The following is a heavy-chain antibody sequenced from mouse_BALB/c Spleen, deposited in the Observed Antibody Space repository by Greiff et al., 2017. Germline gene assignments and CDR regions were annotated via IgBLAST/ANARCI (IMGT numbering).Heavy chain of an antibody. V-gene: IGHV14-1*02. CDR3: AVIYYGYDAWFAY. CDR1: GFNITDYY. Sequence: VQLQQSGAELVRPGASVKLSCKASGFNITDYYMHWVKQRPEQGLEWIGWIDPENGNTIYDPKFQGKASITADTSSNTAYLQLSSLTSEDTAVYYCAVIYYGYDAWFAYWGQGTLVTVSA. J-gene: IGHJ3*01. CDR2: IDPENGNT. D-gene: IGHD2-2*01.